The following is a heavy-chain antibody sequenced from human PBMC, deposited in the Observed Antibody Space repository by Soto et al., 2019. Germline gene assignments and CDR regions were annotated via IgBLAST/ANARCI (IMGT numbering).Heavy chain of an antibody. J-gene: IGHJ4*02. Sequence: SETLSLTCSLYSGSLSGYYWSWIRQPPGKGLEWIGEISPSGTTNYSPSLKSRVSISVDTSKNQFSPNLTSLTAADTAVYYCARAPKVSGSAKTRPDFWGQGSLVTVSS. D-gene: IGHD6-6*01. CDR3: ARAPKVSGSAKTRPDF. CDR2: ISPSGTT. V-gene: IGHV4-34*01. CDR1: SGSLSGYY.